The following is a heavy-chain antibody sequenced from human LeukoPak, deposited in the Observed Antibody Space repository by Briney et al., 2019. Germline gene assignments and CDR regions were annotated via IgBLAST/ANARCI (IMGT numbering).Heavy chain of an antibody. V-gene: IGHV4-34*01. J-gene: IGHJ4*02. CDR2: IYYSGST. D-gene: IGHD6-19*01. CDR3: ARLLAVAGFFDY. CDR1: GGSFSGYY. Sequence: SETLSLTCAVYGGSFSGYYWSWIRQPPGKGLEWIGSIYYSGSTYYNPSLKSRVTISVDTSKNQFSLKLTSVTAADTAVYYCARLLAVAGFFDYWGQGTLVTVSS.